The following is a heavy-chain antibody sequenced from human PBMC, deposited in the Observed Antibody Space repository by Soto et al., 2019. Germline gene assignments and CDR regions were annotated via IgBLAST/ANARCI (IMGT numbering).Heavy chain of an antibody. CDR2: IYYSGST. D-gene: IGHD3-3*01. CDR1: GGSISSYY. CDR3: ARAHYYDFWSGYLNWFDP. V-gene: IGHV4-59*01. Sequence: SETLSLTCTVSGGSISSYYWSWIRQPPGKGLEWIGYIYYSGSTNYNPSLKSRVTISVDTSKNQFSLKLSSVTAADTAVYYCARAHYYDFWSGYLNWFDPWGQGTLVTVYS. J-gene: IGHJ5*02.